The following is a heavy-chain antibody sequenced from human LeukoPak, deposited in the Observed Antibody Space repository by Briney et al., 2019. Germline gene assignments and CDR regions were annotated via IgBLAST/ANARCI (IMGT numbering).Heavy chain of an antibody. J-gene: IGHJ4*02. CDR1: GGSISSGDYY. CDR2: IYYSGTT. V-gene: IGHV4-30-4*01. D-gene: IGHD6-19*01. Sequence: ASETLSLTCTVSGGSISSGDYYWSWIRQPPGKGLEWIGYIYYSGTTYYNPSLKSRVTVSVDTSKNQFSLKLSSVTAADTAVYYCARQGSGWSFDYWGQGTLVTVSS. CDR3: ARQGSGWSFDY.